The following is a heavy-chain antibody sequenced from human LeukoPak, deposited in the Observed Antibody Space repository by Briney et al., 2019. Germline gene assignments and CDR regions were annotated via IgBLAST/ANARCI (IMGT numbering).Heavy chain of an antibody. CDR3: AKRRGLELLYYYYMDV. D-gene: IGHD1-7*01. J-gene: IGHJ6*03. V-gene: IGHV3-23*01. CDR2: ISGSGGST. CDR1: GFTFSSYG. Sequence: GGTLRLSCAASGFTFSSYGMSWVRQAPGKGLEWVSAISGSGGSTYYADSVKGRFTISRDNSKNTLYLQMNSLRAEDTAVYYCAKRRGLELLYYYYMDVWGKGTTVTVSS.